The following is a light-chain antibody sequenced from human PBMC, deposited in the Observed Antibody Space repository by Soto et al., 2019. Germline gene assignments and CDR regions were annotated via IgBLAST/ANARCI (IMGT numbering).Light chain of an antibody. CDR2: GAS. CDR3: QQYGSSPFYT. J-gene: IGKJ2*01. Sequence: IVLTQSPGTLSLSPGERATLSCRASQSVSSTFLAWYQQKPGHAPRLLIYGASSRATGIPDRFSGSGSGTDFTLTISRLEPEDFAVYYCQQYGSSPFYTFGQGTKLEIK. CDR1: QSVSSTF. V-gene: IGKV3-20*01.